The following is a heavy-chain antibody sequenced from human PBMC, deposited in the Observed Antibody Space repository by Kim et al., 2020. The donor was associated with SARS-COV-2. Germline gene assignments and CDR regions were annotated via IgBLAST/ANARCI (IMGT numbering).Heavy chain of an antibody. CDR2: INAGNGNT. D-gene: IGHD4-17*01. CDR1: GYTFTSYA. J-gene: IGHJ4*02. Sequence: ASVKVSCKASGYTFTSYAMHWVRQAPGQRLEWMGWINAGNGNTKYSQKFQGRVTITRDTSASTAYMELSSLRSEDTAVYYCARDHGDYSPFDYWGQGTLVTVSS. CDR3: ARDHGDYSPFDY. V-gene: IGHV1-3*01.